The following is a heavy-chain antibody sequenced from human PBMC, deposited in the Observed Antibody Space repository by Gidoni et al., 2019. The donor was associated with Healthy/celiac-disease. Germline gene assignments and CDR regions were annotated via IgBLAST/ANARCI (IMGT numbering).Heavy chain of an antibody. CDR1: GFTFSSYA. D-gene: IGHD6-13*01. Sequence: EVQLLESGGGLVQPGGSLRLSGAASGFTFSSYAMSWVRQASGKGREWVSAISSSGGSKYYADSVKGRFTISRDNSKNTLYLQMNSLRAEDTAVYYCAKSAGSSWYYYFDYWGQGTLVTVSS. CDR3: AKSAGSSWYYYFDY. V-gene: IGHV3-23*01. J-gene: IGHJ4*02. CDR2: ISSSGGSK.